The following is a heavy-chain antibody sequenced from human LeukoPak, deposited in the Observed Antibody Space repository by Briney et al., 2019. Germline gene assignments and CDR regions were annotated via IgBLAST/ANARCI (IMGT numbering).Heavy chain of an antibody. J-gene: IGHJ4*02. CDR3: ARDATPQYSSGWVFFLY. CDR2: INGSGDTI. V-gene: IGHV3-48*03. CDR1: GFTFSSYG. Sequence: GGSLRLSCAASGFTFSSYGMNWVRQAPGKGLEWISYINGSGDTIQYADSVKGLFTISRDNAQNSLYLQMNSLRAEDKALYYCARDATPQYSSGWVFFLYWRQGTPLTVPS. D-gene: IGHD6-19*01.